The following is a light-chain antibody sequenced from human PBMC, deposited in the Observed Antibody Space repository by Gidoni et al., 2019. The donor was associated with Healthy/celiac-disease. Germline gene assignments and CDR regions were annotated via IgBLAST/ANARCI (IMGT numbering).Light chain of an antibody. CDR1: QRISSW. CDR2: KAS. J-gene: IGKJ1*01. CDR3: QQYYSSSRT. V-gene: IGKV1-5*03. Sequence: DSQRISSWLAWYQQKPGKAPKLLIYKASSLESGVPSRFSGSGSGTEFTLTISSLQPDDFATYYCQQYYSSSRTFGQGTKVEIK.